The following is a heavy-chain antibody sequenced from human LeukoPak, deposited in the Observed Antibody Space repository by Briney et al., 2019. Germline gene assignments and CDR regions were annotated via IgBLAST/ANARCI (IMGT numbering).Heavy chain of an antibody. CDR1: GGSFSGYY. Sequence: SETLSLTCAVYGGSFSGYYWSWIRQPPGKGLEWIGEINHSGSTNYNPSLKSRVTISVDTSKNQFSLKLSSVTAADTAVYYCARPGDGCNFFDHWGQGTLVTVSS. CDR2: INHSGST. D-gene: IGHD5-24*01. V-gene: IGHV4-34*01. J-gene: IGHJ4*02. CDR3: ARPGDGCNFFDH.